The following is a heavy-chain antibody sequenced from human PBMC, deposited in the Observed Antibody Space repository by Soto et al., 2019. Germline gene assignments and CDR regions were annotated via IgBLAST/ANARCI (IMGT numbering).Heavy chain of an antibody. V-gene: IGHV4-59*12. CDR2: IYYSGST. J-gene: IGHJ4*02. D-gene: IGHD4-17*01. CDR3: ARTTVSDQDFDY. CDR1: GGSISSYY. Sequence: SETLSLTCTVSGGSISSYYWSWIRQPPGKGLEWIGYIYYSGSTNYNPSLKSRVTISVDKSKNQFSLKLSSVTAADTAVYYCARTTVSDQDFDYWGQGTLVTVSS.